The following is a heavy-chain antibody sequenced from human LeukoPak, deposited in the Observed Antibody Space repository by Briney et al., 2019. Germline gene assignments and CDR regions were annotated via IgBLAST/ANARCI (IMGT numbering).Heavy chain of an antibody. J-gene: IGHJ3*02. CDR2: IYSDGET. V-gene: IGHV4-59*01. D-gene: IGHD6-19*01. Sequence: PSETLSLTCTVSGGSISTFYWNWIRQSPGKGLEWIGYIYSDGETDYNPSLESRITISVDTSKNQFSLKLSSVTAADTAVYYCARDPAGPGRAFDMWGQGTMVTVSS. CDR1: GGSISTFY. CDR3: ARDPAGPGRAFDM.